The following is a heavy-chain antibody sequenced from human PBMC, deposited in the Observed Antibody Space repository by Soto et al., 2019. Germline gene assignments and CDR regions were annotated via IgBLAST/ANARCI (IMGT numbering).Heavy chain of an antibody. J-gene: IGHJ6*02. Sequence: ESGGGVVQPGRSLRLSCAASGFTFSSYGMHWVRQAPGKGLEWVAVISYDGSNKYYADSVKGRFTISRDNSKNTLYLQMNSLRAEDTAVYYCAKDAGMSIVVVVAAHYGMDVWGQGTTVTVSS. CDR1: GFTFSSYG. V-gene: IGHV3-30*18. CDR3: AKDAGMSIVVVVAAHYGMDV. CDR2: ISYDGSNK. D-gene: IGHD2-15*01.